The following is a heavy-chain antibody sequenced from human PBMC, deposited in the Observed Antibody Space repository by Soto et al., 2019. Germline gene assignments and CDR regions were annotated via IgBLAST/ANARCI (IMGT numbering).Heavy chain of an antibody. Sequence: EVQLLESGGGLVQPGGSLRLSCAVSGFTFSNYAMSWVRQAPGKGLEWVSGISWNSGSIGYADSVKGRFTISRDNAKNSLYLQMNSLRAEDTALYYCAKSPTGTTAYFDYWGQGTLVTVSS. CDR1: GFTFSNYA. V-gene: IGHV3-9*01. D-gene: IGHD1-7*01. CDR2: ISWNSGSI. CDR3: AKSPTGTTAYFDY. J-gene: IGHJ4*02.